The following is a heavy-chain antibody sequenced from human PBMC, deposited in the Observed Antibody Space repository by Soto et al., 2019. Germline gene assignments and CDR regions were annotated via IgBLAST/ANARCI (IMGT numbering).Heavy chain of an antibody. Sequence: EVQVLESGGGLVQPGGSLRLSCVISRLTFSNYALNWVRQAPGKGLEWVSSISGSGDTTYYADSVKGRFTISRYNSKNTLYLQKNSLIGQDAALYYCAKADCSCSWAPGDYWGQGTLVTVSS. CDR1: RLTFSNYA. CDR3: AKADCSCSWAPGDY. J-gene: IGHJ4*02. CDR2: ISGSGDTT. V-gene: IGHV3-23*01. D-gene: IGHD6-13*01.